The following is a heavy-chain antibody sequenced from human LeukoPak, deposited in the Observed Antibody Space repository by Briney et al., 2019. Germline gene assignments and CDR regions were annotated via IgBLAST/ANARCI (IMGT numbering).Heavy chain of an antibody. Sequence: PSETLSLTCTVSGGSISSGGYYWSWIRQHPGKGLEWIGYIYYSGSTNYNPSLKSRVTMSVDTSKNQFSLKLSSVTAADTAVYYCAGGAYYYYGMDVWGQGTTVTVSS. J-gene: IGHJ6*02. D-gene: IGHD2-15*01. CDR3: AGGAYYYYGMDV. CDR2: IYYSGST. V-gene: IGHV4-61*08. CDR1: GGSISSGGYY.